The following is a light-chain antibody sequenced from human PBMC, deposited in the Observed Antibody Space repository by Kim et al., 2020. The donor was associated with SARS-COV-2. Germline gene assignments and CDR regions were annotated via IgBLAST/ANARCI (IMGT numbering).Light chain of an antibody. CDR2: GAS. CDR1: QSVSSNY. Sequence: EIVLTQSPGTLSLSPGERVTLSCRASQSVSSNYLAWYQQRPGQAPRLLTYGASSRATGIPDRFSGSGSGTDFTLTISRLEPEDFAVYYCQQYDKSPLYTFGQGTKLEIK. J-gene: IGKJ2*01. CDR3: QQYDKSPLYT. V-gene: IGKV3-20*01.